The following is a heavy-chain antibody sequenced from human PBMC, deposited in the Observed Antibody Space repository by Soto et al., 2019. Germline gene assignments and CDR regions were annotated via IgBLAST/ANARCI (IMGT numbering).Heavy chain of an antibody. CDR3: ARTPRNPVPTPNWFGP. J-gene: IGHJ5*02. V-gene: IGHV1-3*01. CDR2: INVGNGNT. Sequence: QVQLVQSGAEVKKPGASVRVSCTASGYPFTNFALQWVRQAPGQSLEWMGYINVGNGNTKYAQKFQGRVTFTTDTSTNSAYMELSGLKYEDTAVYFCARTPRNPVPTPNWFGPWGQGTQVSVSS. CDR1: GYPFTNFA.